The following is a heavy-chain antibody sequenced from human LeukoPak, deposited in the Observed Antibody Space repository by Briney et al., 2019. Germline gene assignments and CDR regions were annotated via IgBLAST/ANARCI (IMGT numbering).Heavy chain of an antibody. V-gene: IGHV3-23*01. CDR2: ISATGGTT. Sequence: PGGTLRLSCAASGFTFSSYGMSWVRQAPGKGLEWVSAISATGGTTYYADSVKGRFTISRDNAKTSLYLQMNSLRAEDTAVYYCARHLSGVTGYTYGRGIDYWGQGTLGTVSS. CDR1: GFTFSSYG. D-gene: IGHD5-18*01. CDR3: ARHLSGVTGYTYGRGIDY. J-gene: IGHJ4*02.